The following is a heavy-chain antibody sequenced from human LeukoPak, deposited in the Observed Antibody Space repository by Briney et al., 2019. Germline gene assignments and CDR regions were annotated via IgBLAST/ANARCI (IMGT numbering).Heavy chain of an antibody. D-gene: IGHD5-18*01. J-gene: IGHJ4*02. V-gene: IGHV1-69*04. CDR3: ARSEIQLWANFDY. Sequence: SVKVSCKASGGTFSSYAISWVRQAPGQGLEWMGRIIPILGIANYAQKFQGRVTITADKSTSTAYMELSSLRSEDTAVYYCARSEIQLWANFDYWGQGTLVTVSS. CDR1: GGTFSSYA. CDR2: IIPILGIA.